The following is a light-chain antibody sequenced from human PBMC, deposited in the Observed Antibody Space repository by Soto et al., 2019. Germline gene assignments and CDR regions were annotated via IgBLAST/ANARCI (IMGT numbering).Light chain of an antibody. J-gene: IGKJ1*01. CDR3: QQSFSPLWT. CDR2: AAS. V-gene: IGKV1-39*01. Sequence: DIQMTQSPSSLSASVGDRVTITCRASQSISNYLNWYQQKPGNAPKLLIYAASSMQIGVPSRFSGSGSETDFTLTISSLQPDDSATYYCQQSFSPLWTFGQGTKVEV. CDR1: QSISNY.